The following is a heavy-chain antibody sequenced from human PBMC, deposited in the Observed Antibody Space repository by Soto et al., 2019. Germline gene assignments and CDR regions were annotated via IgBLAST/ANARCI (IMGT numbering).Heavy chain of an antibody. J-gene: IGHJ2*01. D-gene: IGHD4-17*01. Sequence: EVQLLESGGGLVQPGGSLRLSCAASGFTFSSYAMSWVRQAPGKGLEWVSAISGSGGSTYYADSVKGRFTISRDNSKNTLYLQMNSLSAEDTAVYYCAKDKGDYGTGSWYFDLWGRGTLVTVSS. CDR2: ISGSGGST. CDR1: GFTFSSYA. CDR3: AKDKGDYGTGSWYFDL. V-gene: IGHV3-23*01.